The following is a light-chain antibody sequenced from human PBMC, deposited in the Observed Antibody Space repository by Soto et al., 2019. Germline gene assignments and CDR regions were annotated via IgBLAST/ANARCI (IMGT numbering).Light chain of an antibody. J-gene: IGKJ2*01. CDR3: QQYGSSPST. V-gene: IGKV3-20*01. CDR1: QSVSSSY. CDR2: GAS. Sequence: EIVWTQSPGTLSLSPGERATLSCRASQSVSSSYLAWYQQKPGKAPRLLIYGASSRATGIPDRFSGSGSGTDFTLTISRLEPEDFAVYYCQQYGSSPSTFGQGTKLEIK.